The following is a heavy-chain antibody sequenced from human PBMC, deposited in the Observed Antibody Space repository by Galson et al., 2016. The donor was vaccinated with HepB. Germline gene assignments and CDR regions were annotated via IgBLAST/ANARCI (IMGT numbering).Heavy chain of an antibody. CDR2: ISSSSSYI. Sequence: SLRLSCAASGFTFSSYSMNRVRRAPGKGLEWVSSISSSSSYIFYADSVKGRFTISRDNAKNSLYLQMNSLRAEDTAEYYCAREQVRVTGRWEPHYYYYYFGMDVWGQGTTVTVSS. V-gene: IGHV3-21*01. CDR3: AREQVRVTGRWEPHYYYYYFGMDV. D-gene: IGHD1-26*01. CDR1: GFTFSSYS. J-gene: IGHJ6*02.